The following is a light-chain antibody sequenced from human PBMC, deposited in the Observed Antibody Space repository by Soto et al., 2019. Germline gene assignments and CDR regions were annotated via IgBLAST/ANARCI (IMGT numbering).Light chain of an antibody. V-gene: IGKV1-5*03. CDR3: QQYNTSSIT. J-gene: IGKJ5*01. CDR2: RAS. Sequence: DIQMTQSPSTLSASVGDRVTITCRASQSISTWLAWYQQKRGKAPRIXIYRASSLESGVPSRFSGSGSGTEFTLTISSLQPDDFATYYCQQYNTSSITFGQGTRLEIK. CDR1: QSISTW.